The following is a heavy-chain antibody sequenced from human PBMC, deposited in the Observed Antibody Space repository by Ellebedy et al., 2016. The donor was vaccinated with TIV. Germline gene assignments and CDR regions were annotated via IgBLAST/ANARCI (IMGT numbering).Heavy chain of an antibody. CDR1: GYTFTAYG. J-gene: IGHJ4*02. D-gene: IGHD3-22*01. CDR2: ITVYKGET. V-gene: IGHV1-18*04. CDR3: ARGGGSSDYSPDY. Sequence: AASVKVSCKTSGYTFTAYGISWVRQAPGQGLEWMGWITVYKGETNYSQKVRGRVTMTTETSTSTAYMELKGLRDDETAVYFCARGGGSSDYSPDYWGQGTLVIVSS.